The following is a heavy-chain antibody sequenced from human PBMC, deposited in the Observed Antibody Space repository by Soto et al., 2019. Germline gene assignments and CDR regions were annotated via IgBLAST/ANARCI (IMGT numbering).Heavy chain of an antibody. Sequence: GGSLRLSCAASGFTFSSYGMHWVRQAPGKGLEGVAVIWYDGSNKYYADSVKGRFTISRDNSKNTLYLQMNSLRAEDTAVYYCARDRGLPYFDYWGQGTLVTVSS. CDR1: GFTFSSYG. CDR3: ARDRGLPYFDY. V-gene: IGHV3-33*01. J-gene: IGHJ4*02. CDR2: IWYDGSNK. D-gene: IGHD3-10*01.